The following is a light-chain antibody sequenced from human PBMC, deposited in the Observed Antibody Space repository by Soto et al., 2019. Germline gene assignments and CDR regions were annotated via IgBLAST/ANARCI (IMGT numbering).Light chain of an antibody. CDR3: QQYISHST. CDR1: QSTSSY. V-gene: IGKV1-5*03. Sequence: DVQMTQSPSTLSASVGDRVTITCRASQSTSSYLAWYQQKPGKAPKLLIYQASSLENGVPSRFSGSGSGTEFSLTISSLQPDDFATYYCQQYISHSTFGHG. J-gene: IGKJ1*01. CDR2: QAS.